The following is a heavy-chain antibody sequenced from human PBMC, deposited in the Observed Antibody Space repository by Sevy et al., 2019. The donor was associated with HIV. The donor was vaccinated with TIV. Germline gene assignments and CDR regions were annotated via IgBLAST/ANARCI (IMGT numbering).Heavy chain of an antibody. CDR3: AREGCSKPHDY. D-gene: IGHD2-2*01. CDR2: LSFACGRI. V-gene: IGHV3-23*01. J-gene: IGHJ4*02. Sequence: WGSLRLSCVASGFTFSKYSMSWVRQTPGKGLEWVSTLSFACGRINYADSVKGRFTMSRDDSRNTFYLQMDSLRAEDTAIYYCAREGCSKPHDYWGQGTLVTVSS. CDR1: GFTFSKYS.